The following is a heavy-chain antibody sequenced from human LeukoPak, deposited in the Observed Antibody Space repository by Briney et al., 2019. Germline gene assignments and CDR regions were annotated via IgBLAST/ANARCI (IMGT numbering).Heavy chain of an antibody. Sequence: SETLSLTCTVSGGSISTYYWSWIRQSPGKGLEWIGSIYYRGSTNYNPSLKSRVTISVGTSKNQFSLELRPVTAADTAVYYCAVNLTRHTFDIWGQGTMVTVSS. V-gene: IGHV4-59*08. CDR2: IYYRGST. D-gene: IGHD1-1*01. CDR3: AVNLTRHTFDI. CDR1: GGSISTYY. J-gene: IGHJ3*02.